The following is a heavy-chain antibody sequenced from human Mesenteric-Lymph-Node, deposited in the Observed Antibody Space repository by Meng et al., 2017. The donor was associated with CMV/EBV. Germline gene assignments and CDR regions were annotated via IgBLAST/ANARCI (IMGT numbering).Heavy chain of an antibody. CDR1: GCPLTSYY. Sequence: NASGCPLTSYYNNWRRQAPAQGIAWMGRMNPNNGTTIYAHQFRGSVAMTRNASTSTAYMQLGSLISEGTAVYYCVRAGGYSSGSGSPWGQGTLVTVSS. V-gene: IGHV1-8*01. CDR3: VRAGGYSSGSGSP. J-gene: IGHJ5*02. CDR2: MNPNNGTT. D-gene: IGHD3-10*01.